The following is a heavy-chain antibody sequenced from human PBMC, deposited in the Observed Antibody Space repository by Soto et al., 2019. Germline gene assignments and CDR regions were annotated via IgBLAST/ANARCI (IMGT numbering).Heavy chain of an antibody. CDR3: PGQLVKASKRPYLDY. CDR2: IDPSDSYI. CDR1: RYSCTSYG. Sequence: PGQLLKISCKGSRYSCTSYGSSWVRKMHGKGLEWMGTIDPSDSYINYSPSFQGHVTISADKSISTAYLQWSSLKASDIAMYYCPGQLVKASKRPYLDYWVQGTLVTVSP. D-gene: IGHD3-16*02. J-gene: IGHJ4*02. V-gene: IGHV5-10-1*01.